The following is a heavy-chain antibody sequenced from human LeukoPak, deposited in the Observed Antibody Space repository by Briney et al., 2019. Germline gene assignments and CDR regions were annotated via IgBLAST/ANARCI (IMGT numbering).Heavy chain of an antibody. J-gene: IGHJ6*03. V-gene: IGHV3-48*03. Sequence: SGGSLRLSCAASGFTFSSYEMNWVRQAPGKGLEWVSYISSSGSTIYYADSVKGRFTISRDNAKNSLYLQMNSLRAEDTAVYYCARDPVDIVATYMDVWGKGTTVTISS. D-gene: IGHD5-12*01. CDR1: GFTFSSYE. CDR2: ISSSGSTI. CDR3: ARDPVDIVATYMDV.